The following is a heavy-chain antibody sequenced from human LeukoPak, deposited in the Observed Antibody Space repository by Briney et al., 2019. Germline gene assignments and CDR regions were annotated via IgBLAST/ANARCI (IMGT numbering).Heavy chain of an antibody. CDR3: ARQEQLGDAFDI. D-gene: IGHD6-13*01. J-gene: IGHJ3*02. CDR2: IYPGDSGA. CDR1: GYTFTTFW. V-gene: IGHV5-51*01. Sequence: GESLKISCKGSGYTFTTFWIGWVRQMPGKGLEWMGIIYPGDSGARYSPSFQGQVTISADKSISTAYLQWSSLKASDTAIYYCARQEQLGDAFDIWGQGTMVTVSS.